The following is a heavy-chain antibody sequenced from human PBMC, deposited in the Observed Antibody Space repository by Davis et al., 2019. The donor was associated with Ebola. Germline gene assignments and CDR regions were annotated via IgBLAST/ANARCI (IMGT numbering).Heavy chain of an antibody. D-gene: IGHD6-6*01. CDR1: GYTFTGYY. CDR3: ARGGAARNNWFDP. Sequence: ASVKVSCKASGYTFTGYYMHWVRQAPGQGLEWMGWINPNSGGTNYAQKFQGWVTMTRATSISTAYMELSRLRSDDTAVYYYARGGAARNNWFDPWGQGTLVTVSS. CDR2: INPNSGGT. V-gene: IGHV1-2*04. J-gene: IGHJ5*02.